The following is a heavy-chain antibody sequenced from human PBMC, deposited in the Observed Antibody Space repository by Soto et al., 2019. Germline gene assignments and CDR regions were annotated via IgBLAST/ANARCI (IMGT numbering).Heavy chain of an antibody. V-gene: IGHV3-33*01. Sequence: QVQLVESGGGVVQPGRSLSLSCAASGFTFSSYGMHWVRQAPGKGLEWVAVIWYDGSNKYYADSVTGRFTISSDNSSNTLYLQMNSLRAEDTAVYYCARDQGRGYNYGFDYWGKGTLVTVSS. J-gene: IGHJ4*02. D-gene: IGHD5-18*01. CDR1: GFTFSSYG. CDR2: IWYDGSNK. CDR3: ARDQGRGYNYGFDY.